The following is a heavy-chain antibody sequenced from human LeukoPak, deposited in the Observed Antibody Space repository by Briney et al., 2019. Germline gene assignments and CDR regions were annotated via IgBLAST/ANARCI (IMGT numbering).Heavy chain of an antibody. CDR1: GFTFDDYA. Sequence: GGSLRLSCAASGFTFDDYAMHWVRQAPGKGLEWVSGISWSSGSIGYADSVKGRFTISRDNAKNSLYLQMNSLRPEDTALYYCAKDPRDGFGDYGGNHFDYWGQGTLVTVSS. J-gene: IGHJ4*02. CDR2: ISWSSGSI. D-gene: IGHD4-23*01. V-gene: IGHV3-9*01. CDR3: AKDPRDGFGDYGGNHFDY.